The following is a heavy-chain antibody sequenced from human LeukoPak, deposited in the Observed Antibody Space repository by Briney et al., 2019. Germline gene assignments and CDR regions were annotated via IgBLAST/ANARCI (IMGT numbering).Heavy chain of an antibody. J-gene: IGHJ4*02. Sequence: SGGSLRLSCVASGLTFSSYAMSWVRQTPGRGLEWVSAISSSGSNTYYAASVKGRFIVSRDNAKNSLFLQMNRLRGEDTAIYFCAREIPGRIAADCWGQGTLVTVSS. V-gene: IGHV3-23*01. D-gene: IGHD2-15*01. CDR1: GLTFSSYA. CDR2: ISSSGSNT. CDR3: AREIPGRIAADC.